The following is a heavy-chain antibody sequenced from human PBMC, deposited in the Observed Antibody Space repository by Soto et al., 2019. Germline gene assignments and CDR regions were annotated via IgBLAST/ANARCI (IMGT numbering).Heavy chain of an antibody. J-gene: IGHJ4*02. CDR2: ISGSGDST. V-gene: IGHV3-23*01. D-gene: IGHD6-19*01. CDR3: ARRGSGGYYDY. CDR1: GFTFSSYA. Sequence: EVQLLESGGGLVQPGGSLRLSCAASGFTFSSYAMRWVRQAPVKGLEWVSAISGSGDSTYYADSVKGRFTISRDNSKNTLYLQMNSRRAEAAAVYYCARRGSGGYYDYWGQGTLVTVSS.